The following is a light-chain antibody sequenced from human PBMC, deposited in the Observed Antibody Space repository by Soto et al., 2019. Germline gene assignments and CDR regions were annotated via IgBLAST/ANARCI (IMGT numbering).Light chain of an antibody. CDR1: SSDIGTYTY. J-gene: IGLJ1*01. CDR2: DVS. CDR3: SSYSNSSPYV. Sequence: QSALTQPASVSGSPGQSITISCTGTSSDIGTYTYVSWYQQHPGKAPKLMIYDVSSRPSGVSTRFSGSKSGDTASLTISGLQAEDEADYYCSSYSNSSPYVFGTGTKLTVL. V-gene: IGLV2-14*01.